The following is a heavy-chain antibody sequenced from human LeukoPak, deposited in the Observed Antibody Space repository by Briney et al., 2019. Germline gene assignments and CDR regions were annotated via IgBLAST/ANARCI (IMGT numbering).Heavy chain of an antibody. D-gene: IGHD3-3*01. V-gene: IGHV4-59*08. J-gene: IGHJ4*02. CDR1: GGSISSYY. Sequence: SETLSLTCTVSGGSISSYYWSWIRQPPGKGLEWNGYIYYSGSTNYNPSLKSRVTISVDTSKNQFSLKLSSVTAADTAVYYCARQSQRWLLSYYFDYWGQGTLVTVSS. CDR3: ARQSQRWLLSYYFDY. CDR2: IYYSGST.